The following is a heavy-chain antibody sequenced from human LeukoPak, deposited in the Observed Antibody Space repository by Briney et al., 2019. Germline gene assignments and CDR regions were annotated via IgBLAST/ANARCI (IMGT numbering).Heavy chain of an antibody. V-gene: IGHV4-59*08. J-gene: IGHJ4*02. CDR2: IYYSGST. CDR3: ARGVGTGPVDY. Sequence: SETLSLTCTVSGGSISSYYWSWIRQPPGKGLEWIGYIYYSGSTYYNPSLKSRVTISVDTSKNQFSLKLSSVTAADTAVYYCARGVGTGPVDYWGQGTLVTVSS. D-gene: IGHD4-23*01. CDR1: GGSISSYY.